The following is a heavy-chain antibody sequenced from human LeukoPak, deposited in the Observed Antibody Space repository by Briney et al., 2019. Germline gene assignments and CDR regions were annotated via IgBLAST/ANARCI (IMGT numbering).Heavy chain of an antibody. V-gene: IGHV3-7*01. CDR1: GFTFSSYW. Sequence: GGCLRLSCAASGFTFSSYWMSWVRQAPGKGLEWVANIKQDGSEKYYVDSVKGRFTISRDNAKNSLYLQMNSLRAEDTAVYYCARGGYYAPAPDAFDIWGQGTMVTVSS. J-gene: IGHJ3*02. CDR2: IKQDGSEK. CDR3: ARGGYYAPAPDAFDI. D-gene: IGHD3-10*01.